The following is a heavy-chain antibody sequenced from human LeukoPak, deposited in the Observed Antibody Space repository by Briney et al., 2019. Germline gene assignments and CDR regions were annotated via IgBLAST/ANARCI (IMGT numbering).Heavy chain of an antibody. CDR2: TNPNSGDT. CDR1: GYTFTDYY. J-gene: IGHJ4*02. CDR3: ARVGGLGYCTSTTCYWFDY. Sequence: ASVKVSCKTSGYTFTDYYLHWVRQAPGQGFEWMGGTNPNSGDTNFAQKFQGRVTMTRDTSISTAYMELSRLKSDDTAVYYCARVGGLGYCTSTTCYWFDYWGQGTLVTVSS. D-gene: IGHD2-2*03. V-gene: IGHV1-2*02.